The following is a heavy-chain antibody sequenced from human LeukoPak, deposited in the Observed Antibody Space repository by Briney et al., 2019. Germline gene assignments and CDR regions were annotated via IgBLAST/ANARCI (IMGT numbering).Heavy chain of an antibody. CDR3: ARVHGVTPSY. CDR1: GLTFSSYW. J-gene: IGHJ4*02. Sequence: GGSLRLSCAASGLTFSSYWMHWVRQAPGKGLVWVSRINSDGYSITYADSVKGRFTISRDNAKNTLYLQMNSLRAEDTAVYYCARVHGVTPSYWGQGTLVTVSS. CDR2: INSDGYSI. D-gene: IGHD2-21*02. V-gene: IGHV3-74*03.